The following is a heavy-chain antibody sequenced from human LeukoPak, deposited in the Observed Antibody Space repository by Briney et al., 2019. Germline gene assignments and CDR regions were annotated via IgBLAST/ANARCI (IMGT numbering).Heavy chain of an antibody. Sequence: SETLSLTCTVSGGSISSYYWSWIRQPPGKGLEWIGYIYYSGSTNYNPSLKSRVTISVDTSKNQFSLKLSSVTAADTAVYYCARLWELLYYFDYWGQGTLVTVSS. J-gene: IGHJ4*02. CDR2: IYYSGST. D-gene: IGHD1-26*01. CDR1: GGSISSYY. V-gene: IGHV4-59*08. CDR3: ARLWELLYYFDY.